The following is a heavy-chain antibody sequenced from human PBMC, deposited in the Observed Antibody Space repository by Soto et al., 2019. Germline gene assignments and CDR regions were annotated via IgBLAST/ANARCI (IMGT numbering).Heavy chain of an antibody. CDR2: ISDDGSNK. D-gene: IGHD3-16*01. CDR1: GFTFSSYA. V-gene: IGHV3-30*18. J-gene: IGHJ4*02. Sequence: QVQLVESGGDVVQPGRSLRLSCAASGFTFSSYAMHWVRQAPGKGPEWVALISDDGSNKDYADSVKGRFSISRDNSKKTLYLQMNSLRGEDTAVYYCAKIRSRGSYPYSTFDYWGQGTLVTVSS. CDR3: AKIRSRGSYPYSTFDY.